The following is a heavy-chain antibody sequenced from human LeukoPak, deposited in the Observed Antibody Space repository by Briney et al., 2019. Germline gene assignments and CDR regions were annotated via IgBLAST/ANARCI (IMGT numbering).Heavy chain of an antibody. J-gene: IGHJ5*02. D-gene: IGHD5-18*01. CDR1: GGSISSSRYS. CDR2: IYYSGST. V-gene: IGHV4-39*01. Sequence: SETLSLTCTVSGGSISSSRYSWGWIRQPPGKGLEWIGSIYYSGSTYYNPSLKSRVTISVDTSKNQFSLKLSSVTAADTAVYYCARHSVDTDSVGFDPWGQGTLVTVSS. CDR3: ARHSVDTDSVGFDP.